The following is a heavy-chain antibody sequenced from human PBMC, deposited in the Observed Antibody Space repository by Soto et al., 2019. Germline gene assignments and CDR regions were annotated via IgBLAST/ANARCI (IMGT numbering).Heavy chain of an antibody. Sequence: SVKVSCKASGGTFRNHVFNWVRQAPGQGLEWMGGIIPIIGTPNYAQKFQGRVTITADASTNTVYLEVSSLRSQDTAVYYCARDLEFRDGNISHLDYWGQGTLVTVYS. CDR2: IIPIIGTP. J-gene: IGHJ4*02. CDR3: ARDLEFRDGNISHLDY. D-gene: IGHD3-10*01. V-gene: IGHV1-69*13. CDR1: GGTFRNHV.